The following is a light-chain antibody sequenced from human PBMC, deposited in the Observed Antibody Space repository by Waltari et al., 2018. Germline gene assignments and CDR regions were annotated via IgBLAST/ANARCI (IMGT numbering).Light chain of an antibody. V-gene: IGKV3-15*01. CDR3: QQYNNWPPYA. CDR1: QRVSSS. J-gene: IGKJ2*01. CDR2: GAS. Sequence: EIVMTQSPATLSVSTGERATLSCRASQRVSSSLAWYQQKPGQAPRLLIYGASTRATGIPARFSGSGSGTEFTLTISSLQSEDFAVYYCQQYNNWPPYAFGQGTKLEIK.